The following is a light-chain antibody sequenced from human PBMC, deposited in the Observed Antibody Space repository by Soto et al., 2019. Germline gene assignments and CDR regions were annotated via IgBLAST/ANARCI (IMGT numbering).Light chain of an antibody. J-gene: IGLJ2*01. CDR3: CSYAGSSTWV. V-gene: IGLV2-23*01. Sequence: QSVLTQPASVSGSPGQSITISCTGTSSDVGSYNLVSWYQQHPGKAPKLMIYEGSKRPSGVSNRFSGSESGNTDSLTISWLQAEDEADYYCCSYAGSSTWVFGGGTKLTVL. CDR1: SSDVGSYNL. CDR2: EGS.